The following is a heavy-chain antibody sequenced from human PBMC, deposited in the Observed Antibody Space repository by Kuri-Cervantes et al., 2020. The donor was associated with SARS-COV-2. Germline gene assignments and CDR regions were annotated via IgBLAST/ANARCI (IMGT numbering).Heavy chain of an antibody. CDR3: ARDSITMVQGVTSDAFDI. V-gene: IGHV3-11*01. CDR2: ISSSGSTI. CDR1: GFTFSDYY. J-gene: IGHJ3*02. D-gene: IGHD3-10*01. Sequence: GESRKSSCAASGFTFSDYYMSWIRQAPGKGLEWVSYISSSGSTIYYADSVKGRFTISRDNAKNSLYLQMNSLRAEDTAVYYCARDSITMVQGVTSDAFDIWGQGTMVTVSS.